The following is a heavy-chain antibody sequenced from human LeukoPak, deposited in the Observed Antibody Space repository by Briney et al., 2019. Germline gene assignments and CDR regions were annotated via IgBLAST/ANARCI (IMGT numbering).Heavy chain of an antibody. D-gene: IGHD3-10*01. CDR1: GFTFSSYG. V-gene: IGHV3-30*02. J-gene: IGHJ4*02. CDR2: LRWDGSNK. Sequence: PGGSLRLSCAASGFTFSSYGMHWGPRAQARGLGRVQFLRWDGSNKYYADSVKGRFTISRDNAKNSLYLQMNSLRAEDTAVYYCAREIFHGSGRRFDSWGQGTLVTVSS. CDR3: AREIFHGSGRRFDS.